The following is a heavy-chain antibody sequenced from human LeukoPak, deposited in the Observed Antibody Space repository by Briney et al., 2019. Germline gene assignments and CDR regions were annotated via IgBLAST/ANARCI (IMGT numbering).Heavy chain of an antibody. CDR3: ARAGIPFDYYYYMDV. Sequence: GGSLRLSCAASGFTFSSYAMSWVRQAPGKGLEWVANIKQDGSEKYYVDSVKGRFTISRDNAKNSLYLQMNSLRAEDTAVYYCARAGIPFDYYYYMDVWGKGTTVTVSS. CDR2: IKQDGSEK. J-gene: IGHJ6*03. V-gene: IGHV3-7*01. CDR1: GFTFSSYA.